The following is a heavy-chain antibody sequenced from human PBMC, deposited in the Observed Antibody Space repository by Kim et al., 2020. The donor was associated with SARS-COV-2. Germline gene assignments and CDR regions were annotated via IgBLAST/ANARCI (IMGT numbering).Heavy chain of an antibody. D-gene: IGHD6-25*01. CDR3: ARDSIAARDYGMDV. CDR1: GFTFSSYG. V-gene: IGHV3-33*01. J-gene: IGHJ6*02. CDR2: IWYDGSNK. Sequence: GGSLRLSCAASGFTFSSYGMHWVRQAPGKGLEWVAVIWYDGSNKYYADSVKGRFTISRDNSKNTLYLQMNSLRAEDTAVYYCARDSIAARDYGMDVWGQGTTVTVSS.